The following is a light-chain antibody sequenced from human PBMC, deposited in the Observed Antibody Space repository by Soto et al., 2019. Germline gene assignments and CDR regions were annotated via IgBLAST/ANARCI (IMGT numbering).Light chain of an antibody. CDR3: SSHTSGSTRV. Sequence: QSVLTQPPSVSGSPGQSIAISCTGTSSDVGGYDYVSWYQQQPDKAPKLMIYEVTKRPSGVSNRFSGSKSGNTASLTISGLQPEDEADYYCSSHTSGSTRVFGSGTKLTVL. J-gene: IGLJ1*01. CDR2: EVT. V-gene: IGLV2-14*01. CDR1: SSDVGGYDY.